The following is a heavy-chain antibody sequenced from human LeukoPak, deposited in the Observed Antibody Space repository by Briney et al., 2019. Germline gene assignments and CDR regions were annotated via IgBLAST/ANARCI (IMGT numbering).Heavy chain of an antibody. Sequence: PGGSLRLSCAASGFTFTTYRMSWVRQAPGRGLEWVANIKQDGSEKHYVDSVKGRFTISRDNAKNSLYLQMNSLRAADTALYYCAKSLGGYEGYYFDYWGQGTLVTVSS. V-gene: IGHV3-7*03. D-gene: IGHD5-12*01. CDR3: AKSLGGYEGYYFDY. J-gene: IGHJ4*02. CDR2: IKQDGSEK. CDR1: GFTFTTYR.